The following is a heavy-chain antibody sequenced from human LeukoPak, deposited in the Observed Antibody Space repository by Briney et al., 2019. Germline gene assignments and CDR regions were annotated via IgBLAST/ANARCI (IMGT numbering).Heavy chain of an antibody. CDR1: GGSFSGYY. CDR3: AREGSIAVAHDAFDI. V-gene: IGHV4-34*01. J-gene: IGHJ3*02. D-gene: IGHD6-19*01. Sequence: KPSETLSLTCAVYGGSFSGYYWSWLRQPPGKGLEWIGEINHSGSTNYNPSLKSRVTISVDTSKNQFSLKLSSVTAADTAVYYCAREGSIAVAHDAFDIWGQGTMVTDSS. CDR2: INHSGST.